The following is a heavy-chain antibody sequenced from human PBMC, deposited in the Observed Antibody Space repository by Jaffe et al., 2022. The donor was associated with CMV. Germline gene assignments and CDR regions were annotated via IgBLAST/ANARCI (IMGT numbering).Heavy chain of an antibody. D-gene: IGHD6-6*01. CDR1: GFTFSSYG. CDR2: ISYDGSNK. CDR3: AKDRLAARRALDY. V-gene: IGHV3-30*18. Sequence: QVQLVESGGGVVQPGRSLRLSCAASGFTFSSYGMHWVRQAPGKGLEWVAVISYDGSNKYYADSVKGRFTISRDNSKNTLYLQMNSLRAEDTAVYYCAKDRLAARRALDYWGQGTLVTVSS. J-gene: IGHJ4*02.